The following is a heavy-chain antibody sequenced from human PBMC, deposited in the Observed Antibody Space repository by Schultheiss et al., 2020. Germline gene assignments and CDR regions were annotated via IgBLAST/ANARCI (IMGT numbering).Heavy chain of an antibody. Sequence: SETLSLTCTVSGGFISSYYWSWIRQPPGKGLEWIGYIYYSGSTYYNPSLKSLVTISADMSKNQFFLKVRSVTAADTAVYYCARGSGDYAPFDYWGQGILVTVSS. J-gene: IGHJ4*02. CDR2: IYYSGST. V-gene: IGHV4-59*12. D-gene: IGHD4-17*01. CDR1: GGFISSYY. CDR3: ARGSGDYAPFDY.